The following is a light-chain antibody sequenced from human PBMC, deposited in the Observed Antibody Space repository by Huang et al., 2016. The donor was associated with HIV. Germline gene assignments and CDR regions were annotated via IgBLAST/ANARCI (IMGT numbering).Light chain of an antibody. J-gene: IGKJ4*01. CDR1: QDISNS. CDR3: QQLKTYPVT. Sequence: IQLTQSPFSLSASVGDRVTITCRASQDISNSLAWYQQKPGKAPKILIFAASTLQTAVPSRFSGAGSGTDFTLTISALQPDDFATYYCQQLKTYPVTFGGGTTV. V-gene: IGKV1-9*01. CDR2: AAS.